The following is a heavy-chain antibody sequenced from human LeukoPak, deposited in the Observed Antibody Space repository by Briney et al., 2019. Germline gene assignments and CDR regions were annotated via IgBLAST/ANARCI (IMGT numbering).Heavy chain of an antibody. CDR2: IYYSGST. CDR1: GASVNSGSSY. J-gene: IGHJ4*02. V-gene: IGHV4-61*01. D-gene: IGHD6-19*01. CDR3: ASVRAVAGLDY. Sequence: SETLSLTCTVSGASVNSGSSYWGWIRQPPGKRLEWIGYIYYSGSTNYNPSLKSRVTISVDTSKNQFPLKLSSVTAADTAVYYCASVRAVAGLDYWGQGTLVTVSS.